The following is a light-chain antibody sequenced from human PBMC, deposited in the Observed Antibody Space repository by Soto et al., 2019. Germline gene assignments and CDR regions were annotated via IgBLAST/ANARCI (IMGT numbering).Light chain of an antibody. J-gene: IGLJ2*01. CDR2: DVS. V-gene: IGLV2-14*03. CDR1: SSDIGTYNF. CDR3: SSYAASSVVV. Sequence: QSVLTQPASVSGSPGQSITISCTGTSSDIGTYNFVSWYQQHPGKAPQLLIYDVSFRPSGVSDRFSGSKSGSTASLTISGLQSKDEANYFCSSYAASSVVVFGGGTKVTVL.